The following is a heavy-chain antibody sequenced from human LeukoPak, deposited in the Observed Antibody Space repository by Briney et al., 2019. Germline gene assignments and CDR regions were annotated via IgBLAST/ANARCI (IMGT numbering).Heavy chain of an antibody. J-gene: IGHJ6*02. CDR1: GGSISSYY. Sequence: SETPSLTCTVSGGSISSYYWSWIRQPPGKGLEWIGYIYYSGSTNYNPSLKSRVTISVDTSKNQFSLKLSSVTAADTAVYYCARAPLQTYYYYYYGMDVWGQGTTVTVSS. V-gene: IGHV4-59*01. CDR2: IYYSGST. CDR3: ARAPLQTYYYYYYGMDV.